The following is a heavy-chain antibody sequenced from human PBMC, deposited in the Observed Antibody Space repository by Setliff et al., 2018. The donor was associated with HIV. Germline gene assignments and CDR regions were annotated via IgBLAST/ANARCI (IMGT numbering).Heavy chain of an antibody. V-gene: IGHV4-34*01. Sequence: PSETLSLTCAVYGGSVSGHYWGWIRQPPGKGLEWIGEINHSGSTNYNPSLKSRVSMSVDKSKNQFSVKLTSVTAADTAMYYCARRGDSSGYYDAFDVWGQGTKVTVSS. D-gene: IGHD3-22*01. J-gene: IGHJ3*01. CDR1: GGSVSGHY. CDR3: ARRGDSSGYYDAFDV. CDR2: INHSGST.